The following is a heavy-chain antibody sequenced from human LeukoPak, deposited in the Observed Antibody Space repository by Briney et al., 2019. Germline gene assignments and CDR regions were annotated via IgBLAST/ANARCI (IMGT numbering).Heavy chain of an antibody. J-gene: IGHJ5*02. D-gene: IGHD1-26*01. CDR1: GYTFTSYD. V-gene: IGHV1-8*01. Sequence: ASVKVSCKASGYTFTSYDINWVRQATGQGLEWMGWLNPNSGISDFAQKFQGRVTMTRDTSISTAYMELGSLRSEDTAVYYCARGPPFRGSQGWFDPWGQGTLVIVSS. CDR2: LNPNSGIS. CDR3: ARGPPFRGSQGWFDP.